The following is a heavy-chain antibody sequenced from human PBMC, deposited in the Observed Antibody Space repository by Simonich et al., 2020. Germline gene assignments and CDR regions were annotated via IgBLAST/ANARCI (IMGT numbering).Heavy chain of an antibody. V-gene: IGHV3-21*01. CDR3: ARDVDTAMVFDY. CDR2: MRSRSSYI. D-gene: IGHD5-18*01. J-gene: IGHJ4*02. Sequence: EVQLVESGGGLVKPGGSLRLSCAASGFPFSSYSMDWVRPAPGNRLEWDSSMRSRSSYIYYADSVKGRFTISRDNAKNSLDLQRNSLRAEDTAVYYCARDVDTAMVFDYWGQGTLVTVSS. CDR1: GFPFSSYS.